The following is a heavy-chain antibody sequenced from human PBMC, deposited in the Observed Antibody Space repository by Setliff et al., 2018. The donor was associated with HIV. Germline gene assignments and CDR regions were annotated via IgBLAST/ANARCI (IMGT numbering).Heavy chain of an antibody. Sequence: ASLKVSCKASGYTFTGYYMHWVRQPPGQGLEWMGWINPNSGGTNYAQKFQGRVTMTRDTSISTAYMELSRLRSDDTAGYYCARDSGCYGAFDIWGQGTMVTVSS. CDR1: GYTFTGYY. CDR2: INPNSGGT. CDR3: ARDSGCYGAFDI. D-gene: IGHD1-26*01. V-gene: IGHV1-2*02. J-gene: IGHJ3*02.